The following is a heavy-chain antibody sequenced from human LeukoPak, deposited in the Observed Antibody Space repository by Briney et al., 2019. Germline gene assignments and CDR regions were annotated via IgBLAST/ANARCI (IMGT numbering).Heavy chain of an antibody. D-gene: IGHD1-1*01. J-gene: IGHJ6*03. V-gene: IGHV3-7*01. CDR3: ARELEPDSNGYYYMDV. CDR2: IKQDGSEK. Sequence: PGGSLRLSWAASGFTFSSYWMSWGRQARGEGREWVANIKQDGSEKYYVDSVEGRFTISRDNAKNSLYLQMNSLRAEDTAVSYCARELEPDSNGYYYMDVWGKGTTVTVSS. CDR1: GFTFSSYW.